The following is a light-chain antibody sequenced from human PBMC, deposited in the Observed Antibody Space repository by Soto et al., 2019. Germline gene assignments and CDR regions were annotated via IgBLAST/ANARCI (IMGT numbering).Light chain of an antibody. Sequence: QSALTQPASVSGSPGQSITISCTGTSSDVGGYNYVCWYQQHPGKAPKLIIYDVTNRPSGVSDRFSASKSGNTASLSISGLQAEDEADYYCSSYTRINTVLFGGGTKLTVL. CDR1: SSDVGGYNY. CDR3: SSYTRINTVL. V-gene: IGLV2-14*01. J-gene: IGLJ2*01. CDR2: DVT.